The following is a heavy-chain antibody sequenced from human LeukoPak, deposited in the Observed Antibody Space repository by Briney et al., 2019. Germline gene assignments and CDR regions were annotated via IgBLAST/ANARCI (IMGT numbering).Heavy chain of an antibody. CDR2: IYYSGST. CDR1: GGSISSSSYY. CDR3: ARSPAGPPPFDY. J-gene: IGHJ4*02. D-gene: IGHD6-13*01. V-gene: IGHV4-39*07. Sequence: SQTLSLTCTVSGGSISSSSYYWGWIRQPPGKGLEWIGSIYYSGSTYYSPSLKSRVTISVDTSKNQFSLKLSSVTAADTAVYYCARSPAGPPPFDYWGQGTLVTVSS.